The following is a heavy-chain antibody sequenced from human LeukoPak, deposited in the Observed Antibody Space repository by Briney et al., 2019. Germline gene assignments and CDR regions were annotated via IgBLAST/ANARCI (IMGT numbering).Heavy chain of an antibody. D-gene: IGHD2-2*01. CDR2: ISSSSSYI. Sequence: GGSLRLSCAASGFTFSSYSMNWVRQAPGKGLEWVSSISSSSSYIYYADSVKGRFTISRDNAKNSLYLQMNSLRAEDTAVYYCAREPTKYCSSTSCYDDWGQGTLVTVSS. CDR3: AREPTKYCSSTSCYDD. J-gene: IGHJ4*02. CDR1: GFTFSSYS. V-gene: IGHV3-21*01.